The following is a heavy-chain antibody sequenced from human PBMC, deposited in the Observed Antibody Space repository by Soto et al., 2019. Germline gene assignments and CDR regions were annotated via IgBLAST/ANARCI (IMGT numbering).Heavy chain of an antibody. J-gene: IGHJ4*02. D-gene: IGHD3-22*01. Sequence: GGSLRLSCAASGFTFSSYAMSWVRQAPGKGLEWVSAISGSGGSTYYADSVKGRFTISRDNSKNTLYLQMNSLRAEDTAVYYCAKGLTYDSSGYYPFDYWGQGTLVTVSS. V-gene: IGHV3-23*01. CDR2: ISGSGGST. CDR1: GFTFSSYA. CDR3: AKGLTYDSSGYYPFDY.